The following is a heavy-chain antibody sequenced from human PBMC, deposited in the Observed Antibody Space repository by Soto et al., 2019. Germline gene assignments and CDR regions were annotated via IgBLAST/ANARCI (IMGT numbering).Heavy chain of an antibody. V-gene: IGHV4-59*01. Sequence: SETLSLTCTVSGGSISSYYWSWIRQPPGKGLEWIGYIYYSGSTNYNPSLKSRVTISVDTSKNQFSLKLSSVTAADTAVYYCARQYSSSSWSRFDYWGQGTLVTVSS. J-gene: IGHJ4*02. CDR2: IYYSGST. CDR3: ARQYSSSSWSRFDY. D-gene: IGHD6-6*01. CDR1: GGSISSYY.